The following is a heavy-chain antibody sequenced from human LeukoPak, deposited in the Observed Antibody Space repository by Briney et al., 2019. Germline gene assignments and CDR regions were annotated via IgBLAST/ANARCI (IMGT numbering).Heavy chain of an antibody. V-gene: IGHV3-7*01. CDR1: GFTFSSYW. Sequence: PGGSLRLSCAASGFTFSSYWMSWVRQAPGKGLEWVANIKPGGSEKYCVDSVKGRFTISRDNAKKSLYLQMNSLRAEDTAVYYCARGDFNDYGDYVDAFEIWGQGTMVTVSA. J-gene: IGHJ3*02. CDR3: ARGDFNDYGDYVDAFEI. CDR2: IKPGGSEK. D-gene: IGHD4-17*01.